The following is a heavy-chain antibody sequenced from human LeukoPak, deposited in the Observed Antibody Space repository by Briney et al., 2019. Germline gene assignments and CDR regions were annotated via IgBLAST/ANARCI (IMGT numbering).Heavy chain of an antibody. CDR1: XTFTXXD. CDR3: ARGPNGYSSRQDDY. D-gene: IGHD6-13*01. V-gene: IGHV1-8*01. J-gene: IGHJ4*02. CDR2: MKPNSGNT. Sequence: XTFTXXDMNWVRQATGQGLEWMGWMKPNSGNTGYAQKFQGRVTITRNTSISTAYMELSSLRSEDTAVYYCARGPNGYSSRQDDYWGQGTLVTVSS.